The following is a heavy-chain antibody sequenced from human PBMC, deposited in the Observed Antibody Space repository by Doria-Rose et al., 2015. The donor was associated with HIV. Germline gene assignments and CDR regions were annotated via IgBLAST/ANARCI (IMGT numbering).Heavy chain of an antibody. Sequence: QESGPVLVKPTETLMLTCTVSGVSLSSPGMGVSWIRQPPGKALEWLANIFSDDERSYKTSLKSRLTISRGTPKSQVVLTMTDMDPVDTATYYCARIKSSRWYHKYYVDFWGQGTLVIVSA. J-gene: IGHJ4*02. V-gene: IGHV2-26*01. CDR2: IFSDDER. CDR3: ARIKSSRWYHKYYVDF. D-gene: IGHD6-13*01. CDR1: GVSLSSPGMG.